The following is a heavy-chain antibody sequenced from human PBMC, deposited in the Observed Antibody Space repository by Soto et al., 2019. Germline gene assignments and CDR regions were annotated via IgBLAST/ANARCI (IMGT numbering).Heavy chain of an antibody. D-gene: IGHD6-13*01. CDR3: ARDSGDSSSWYSYYYGMDV. CDR2: ISWNSGSI. CDR1: GFTFDDYA. J-gene: IGHJ6*02. Sequence: PGGSLRLSCAASGFTFDDYAMHWVRQAPGKGLEWVASISWNSGSIGYADSVKGRFTISRDNSKNTLYLQMNSLRAEDTAVYYCARDSGDSSSWYSYYYGMDVWGQGTTVTVSS. V-gene: IGHV3-9*01.